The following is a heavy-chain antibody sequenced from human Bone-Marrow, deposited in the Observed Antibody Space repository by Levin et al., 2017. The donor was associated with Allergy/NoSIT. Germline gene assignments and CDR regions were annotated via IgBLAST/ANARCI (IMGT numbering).Heavy chain of an antibody. CDR1: GYTFTSYG. D-gene: IGHD3-10*01. CDR3: ARDRSPLLTYGSGSFWD. J-gene: IGHJ4*02. Sequence: GESLKISCKASGYTFTSYGISWVRQAPGQGLEWMGWISAYNGNTNYAQKLQGRVTMTTDTSTSTAYMELRSLRSDDTAVYYCARDRSPLLTYGSGSFWDWGQGTLVTVSS. V-gene: IGHV1-18*01. CDR2: ISAYNGNT.